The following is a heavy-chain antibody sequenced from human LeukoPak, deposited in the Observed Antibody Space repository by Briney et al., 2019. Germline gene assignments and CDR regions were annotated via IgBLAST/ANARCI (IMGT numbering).Heavy chain of an antibody. V-gene: IGHV3-15*01. Sequence: GGSLRLSCAASGFIFSSAWMSWVRQAPGKGLEWVGHIKTKTDDGTTDYAAPVKGRFTISRDDSKNTLYLQMSSLKTEDTAVYYCTAAVRGYDSSGFWGQGTLVTVSS. CDR3: TAAVRGYDSSGF. CDR1: GFIFSSAW. CDR2: IKTKTDDGTT. J-gene: IGHJ4*02. D-gene: IGHD3-22*01.